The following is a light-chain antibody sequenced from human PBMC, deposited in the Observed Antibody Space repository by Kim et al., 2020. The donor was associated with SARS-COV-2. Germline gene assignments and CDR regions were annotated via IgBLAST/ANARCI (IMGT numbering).Light chain of an antibody. CDR3: QQYDTAPRT. CDR1: QTVRSDY. J-gene: IGKJ2*01. CDR2: GTS. V-gene: IGKV3-20*01. Sequence: PGERATLFCRASQTVRSDYLAWYQHQPGQAPRLLIYGTSSRATGIPDRFGGSGSGTDFTLTISRVEPEDFAVYYCQQYDTAPRTFGQGTKLE.